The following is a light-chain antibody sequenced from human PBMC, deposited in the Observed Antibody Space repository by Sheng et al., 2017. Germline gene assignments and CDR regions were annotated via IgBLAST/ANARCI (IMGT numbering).Light chain of an antibody. Sequence: SYELTQPPSVSVSPGQTTSITCSGDKLGDKYVCWYQQNPGQSPILVIYEDTKRPSGIPERFSGSNSGNTATLSISGTQSLDEADYYCQAWDSNVLYVFGPGTSVTVL. CDR1: KLGDKY. CDR2: EDT. J-gene: IGLJ1*01. CDR3: QAWDSNVLYV. V-gene: IGLV3-1*01.